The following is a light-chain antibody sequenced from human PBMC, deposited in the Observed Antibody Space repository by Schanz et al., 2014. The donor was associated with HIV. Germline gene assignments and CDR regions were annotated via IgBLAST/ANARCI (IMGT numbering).Light chain of an antibody. Sequence: QSALTQPPSVSGSLGQSVTISCSGTSIDIGTYNRVSWYQRPPGTAPKLMIFEVSHRPSGVPDRFSGSKSGNTASLTISGLQAEDEADYYCSSYSSSGTLLFGGGTKLTVL. CDR1: SIDIGTYNR. CDR3: SSYSSSGTLL. V-gene: IGLV2-18*02. CDR2: EVS. J-gene: IGLJ2*01.